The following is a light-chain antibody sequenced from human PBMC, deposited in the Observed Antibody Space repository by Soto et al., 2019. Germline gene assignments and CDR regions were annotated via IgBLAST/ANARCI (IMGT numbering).Light chain of an antibody. Sequence: EVVLTQSPVTLSLSPGERATLSCRASQSFRGLLAWYQQKPGQAPRLLIYDAYNRATGIPPRFSGSGSGTDFTLTISSLAPEDSAVYYCQQRHMWPITLGQGKRLEIK. CDR1: QSFRGL. J-gene: IGKJ5*01. CDR2: DAY. CDR3: QQRHMWPIT. V-gene: IGKV3-11*01.